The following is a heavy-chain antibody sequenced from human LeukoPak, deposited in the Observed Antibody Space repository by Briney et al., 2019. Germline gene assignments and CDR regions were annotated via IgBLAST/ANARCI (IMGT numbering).Heavy chain of an antibody. Sequence: PGGSLRLSCAASGFTFSSYGMHWVRQAPGKGLEWVAVIWYDGSSKYYADSVKGRFTISRDNSKNTLYLQMNSLRAEDTAVYYCARDQVDTAMDPYYFDYWGQGTLVTVSS. D-gene: IGHD5-18*01. J-gene: IGHJ4*02. CDR1: GFTFSSYG. CDR3: ARDQVDTAMDPYYFDY. V-gene: IGHV3-33*01. CDR2: IWYDGSSK.